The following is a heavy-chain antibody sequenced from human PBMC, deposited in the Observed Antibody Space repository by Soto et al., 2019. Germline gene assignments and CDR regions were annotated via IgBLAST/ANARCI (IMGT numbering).Heavy chain of an antibody. V-gene: IGHV1-18*01. CDR2: ISAYNGNT. J-gene: IGHJ5*02. CDR1: GYTFTNFG. Sequence: GASVKVSCKASGYTFTNFGISWVRQAPGQGLEWMGWISAYNGNTNYAQKLQGRVTMTTDTSTSTVYMELRSLRSDDTAVYYCSRSRGAAAGINWFDPWGQGTLVTVSS. CDR3: SRSRGAAAGINWFDP. D-gene: IGHD6-13*01.